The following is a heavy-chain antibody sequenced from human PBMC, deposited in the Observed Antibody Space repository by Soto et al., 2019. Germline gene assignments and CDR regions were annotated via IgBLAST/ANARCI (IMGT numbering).Heavy chain of an antibody. J-gene: IGHJ4*02. V-gene: IGHV3-23*01. D-gene: IGHD3-22*01. CDR2: ISGSGGST. Sequence: EVQLLESGGGLVQPGGSLRLSCAASGFTFSSYAMSWVRQAPGKGLEWVSAISGSGGSTYYADSVKGRFTISRDNSKNEMYLQINILRAEDTAVYYCAKSSLPPYYDSSGYDYVNPDDYWGQGTLVTVSS. CDR1: GFTFSSYA. CDR3: AKSSLPPYYDSSGYDYVNPDDY.